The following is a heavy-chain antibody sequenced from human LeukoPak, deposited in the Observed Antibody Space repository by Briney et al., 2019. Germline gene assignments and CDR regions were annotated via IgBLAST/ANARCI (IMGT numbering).Heavy chain of an antibody. J-gene: IGHJ4*02. Sequence: GGSLRLSCAASGFTFSSYGMHWVRQAPGKGLERVAVIWYDGSNKYYADSVKGRFTISRDNSKNTLYLQMNSLRAEDTAVYYCARGPHYYDSSGYPLDYWGQGTLVTVSS. D-gene: IGHD3-22*01. CDR2: IWYDGSNK. CDR1: GFTFSSYG. CDR3: ARGPHYYDSSGYPLDY. V-gene: IGHV3-33*01.